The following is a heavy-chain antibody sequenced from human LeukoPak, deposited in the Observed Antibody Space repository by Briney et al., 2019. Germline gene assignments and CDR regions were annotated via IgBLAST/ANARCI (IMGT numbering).Heavy chain of an antibody. V-gene: IGHV4-59*01. D-gene: IGHD1-1*01. J-gene: IGHJ5*02. CDR3: ARARTGFDL. CDR2: IYYSGST. Sequence: SETLSLTCIVSGGSISTYFWSWIRQPPGKGLEWIGHIYYSGSTTYNPSLKSRVTISVDTSKNQLSLKLSSVTAADSAVYYCARARTGFDLWGQGALVTVSS. CDR1: GGSISTYF.